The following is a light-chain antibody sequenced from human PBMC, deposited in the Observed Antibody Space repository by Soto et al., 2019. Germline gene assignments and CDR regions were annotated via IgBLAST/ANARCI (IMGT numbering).Light chain of an antibody. J-gene: IGKJ4*01. CDR3: QQYNSYPLT. CDR2: KAS. CDR1: QSISSW. V-gene: IGKV1-5*03. Sequence: DIQMTQSPSTLSASVGDRVIITCRASQSISSWLAWYQQKPGKAPKLLIYKASSLETGGASRFSGSGSGTEFTLIISSLQPDDVVIYYCQQYNSYPLTFGGGTKVEIK.